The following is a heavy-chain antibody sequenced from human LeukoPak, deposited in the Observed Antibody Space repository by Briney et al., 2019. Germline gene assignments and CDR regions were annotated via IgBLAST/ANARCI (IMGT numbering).Heavy chain of an antibody. CDR3: AGSWSPYDAFDI. J-gene: IGHJ3*02. V-gene: IGHV3-21*01. Sequence: GGSLRLSCAASGFTFSSYSMNWVRQAPGKGLEWVSSISSSSSYIYYADSVKGRFTISRDNAKNSLYLQMNSLRAEDTAVYYCAGSWSPYDAFDIWGQGTMVTVSS. CDR2: ISSSSSYI. CDR1: GFTFSSYS. D-gene: IGHD6-13*01.